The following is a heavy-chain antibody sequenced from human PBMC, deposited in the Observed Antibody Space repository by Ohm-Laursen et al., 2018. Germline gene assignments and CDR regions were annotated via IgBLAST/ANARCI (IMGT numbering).Heavy chain of an antibody. D-gene: IGHD4-17*01. J-gene: IGHJ4*02. Sequence: SLRLSCTAPRFTFSSYWMNWVRQAPGKGLEWVANIKQDGSEKNYVDSVKGRFTISRDNAKNSLYLQMNSLRAEDTAVYYCARDLDTVGGQGTLVTVSS. CDR2: IKQDGSEK. CDR1: RFTFSSYW. V-gene: IGHV3-7*01. CDR3: ARDLDTV.